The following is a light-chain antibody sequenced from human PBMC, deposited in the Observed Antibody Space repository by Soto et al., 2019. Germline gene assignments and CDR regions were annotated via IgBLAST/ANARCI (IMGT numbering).Light chain of an antibody. V-gene: IGLV2-14*01. J-gene: IGLJ2*01. Sequence: QSALTQPASVSGSPGQSITISCTGTSTDVGFYNYVSWYQQYPGKAPKLLIHEVSNRPSGVSSRFSGSKSGSTASLTISGLQAEDEADYYCSSYTTYTTVVFGGGTKLTVL. CDR1: STDVGFYNY. CDR2: EVS. CDR3: SSYTTYTTVV.